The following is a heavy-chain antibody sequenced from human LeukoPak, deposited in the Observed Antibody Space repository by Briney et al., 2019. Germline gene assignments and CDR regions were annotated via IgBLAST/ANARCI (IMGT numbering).Heavy chain of an antibody. D-gene: IGHD6-13*01. V-gene: IGHV4-59*12. CDR3: ARVTGGSSSWYRHYYYMDV. J-gene: IGHJ6*03. CDR1: GGSISNYY. Sequence: SETLSLTCTVSGGSISNYYWSWIRQPPGKGLEWIGYIYYSGTTNYNPSLKSRVTISVDTSKNQFSLKLSSVTAADTAVYYCARVTGGSSSWYRHYYYMDVWGKGTTVTVSS. CDR2: IYYSGTT.